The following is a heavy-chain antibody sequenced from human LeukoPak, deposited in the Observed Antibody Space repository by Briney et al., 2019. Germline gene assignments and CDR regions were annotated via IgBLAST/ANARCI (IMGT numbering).Heavy chain of an antibody. CDR2: MNPNSGNT. Sequence: ASVKVSCKASGYTFTSYDNNWVRQATGQGLEWMGWMNPNSGNTGYAQKFQGRVTMTRNTSISTAYMELSSLRSEDTAVYYCARGLAGSSWYFFDYWGQGTLVTVSS. J-gene: IGHJ4*02. D-gene: IGHD6-13*01. CDR3: ARGLAGSSWYFFDY. V-gene: IGHV1-8*01. CDR1: GYTFTSYD.